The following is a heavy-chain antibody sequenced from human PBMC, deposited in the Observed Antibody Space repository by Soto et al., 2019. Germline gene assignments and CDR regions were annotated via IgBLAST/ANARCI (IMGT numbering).Heavy chain of an antibody. CDR3: ARERMNTPAVFRY. V-gene: IGHV3-74*01. CDR1: GFTFSSYW. J-gene: IGHJ4*02. Sequence: GGSLRLSCAASGFTFSSYWVHWVRQAPGKGLVWVSRINSDGSSTSYADSVKGRFTISRDNAKNTLYLQMNSLRAEDTAVYYCARERMNTPAVFRYWGQGALVTVSS. CDR2: INSDGSST. D-gene: IGHD3-10*01.